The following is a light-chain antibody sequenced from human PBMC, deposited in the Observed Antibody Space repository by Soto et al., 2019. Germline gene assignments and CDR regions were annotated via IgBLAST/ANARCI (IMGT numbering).Light chain of an antibody. CDR2: GAS. CDR1: QGVSSSY. Sequence: EIVLTQSPGTLSLSPGERATLSCRASQGVSSSYLAWYQQKPGQAPRLLIDGASGRATGIPDRFSGSGSRSACTLSIRRLEPADFAVHSCQQDGSLRMATFGRGTKLEIK. V-gene: IGKV3-20*01. J-gene: IGKJ2*01. CDR3: QQDGSLRMAT.